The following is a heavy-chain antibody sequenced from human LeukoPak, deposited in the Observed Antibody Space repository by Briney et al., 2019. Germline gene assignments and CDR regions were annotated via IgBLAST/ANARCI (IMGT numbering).Heavy chain of an antibody. Sequence: ASVKVSCKASGGTFSSYAISWVRQAPGQGLEWMGGIIPIFGTANYAQKFQGRVTITADKSTSTAYMELSSLRSEDTAVYYCARGVKITMVRGATHYYYYMDVWGKGTTVTISS. V-gene: IGHV1-69*06. CDR2: IIPIFGTA. CDR1: GGTFSSYA. J-gene: IGHJ6*03. D-gene: IGHD3-10*01. CDR3: ARGVKITMVRGATHYYYYMDV.